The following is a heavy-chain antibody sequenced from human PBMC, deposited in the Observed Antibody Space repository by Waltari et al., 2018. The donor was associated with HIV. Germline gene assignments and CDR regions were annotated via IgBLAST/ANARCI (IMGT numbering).Heavy chain of an antibody. J-gene: IGHJ4*02. CDR2: VSGSGAKS. CDR1: GLPHVSYA. Sequence: EVQLLEYGGGLVQTGGARRHSCGASGLPHVSYAITLVRQSPERGLEWGAAVSGSGAKSFYADSVKGRFTISRDNSKNTVFLQMNSLRAADTAIYYCAKAYYENTAYYYDFWGRGTRVTVSS. V-gene: IGHV3-23*01. CDR3: AKAYYENTAYYYDF. D-gene: IGHD3-22*01.